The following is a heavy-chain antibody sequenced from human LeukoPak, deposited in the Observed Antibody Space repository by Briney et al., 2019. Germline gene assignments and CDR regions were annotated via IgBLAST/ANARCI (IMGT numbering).Heavy chain of an antibody. V-gene: IGHV4-39*07. CDR1: GGSISSSSYY. J-gene: IGHJ4*02. CDR2: IYYSGST. CDR3: ARGPRSSGWYSIDY. Sequence: KPSETLSLTCTVSGGSISSSSYYWGWIRQPPGKGLEWIGSIYYSGSTYYNPSLKSRVTVSVDTSKNQFSLKLSSVTAADTAVYYCARGPRSSGWYSIDYWGRGTLVTVSS. D-gene: IGHD6-19*01.